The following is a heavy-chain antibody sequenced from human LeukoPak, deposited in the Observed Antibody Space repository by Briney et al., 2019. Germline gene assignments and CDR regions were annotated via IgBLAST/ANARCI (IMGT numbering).Heavy chain of an antibody. CDR1: GYSLAQLH. Sequence: PGGSLSLPCIPCGYSLAQLHELGLRQAPGKGLDWVGFIRSKGFGGTAEYAASVKGRFTISRDDSKSIAYLQMTSLKTDDTAVYYCPQPEMSYWYLFLCVYWGQGPLVSVSS. CDR2: IRSKGFGGTA. V-gene: IGHV3-49*04. D-gene: IGHD6-13*01. CDR3: PQPEMSYWYLFLCVY. J-gene: IGHJ4*02.